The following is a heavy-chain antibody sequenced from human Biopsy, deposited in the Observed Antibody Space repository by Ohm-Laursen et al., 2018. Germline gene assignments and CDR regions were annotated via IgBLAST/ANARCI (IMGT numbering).Heavy chain of an antibody. D-gene: IGHD5-18*01. CDR1: GFTFSSSW. CDR2: FNSDGTDT. J-gene: IGHJ4*02. V-gene: IGHV3-74*01. Sequence: SLRLFCAASGFTFSSSWMHWVRQAPGKGLEWVSRFNSDGTDTTYADSVKGRFTISRDNAKNTLYLQMNSLRVEDTAVYYCAKAGRGYIDYWGQGTLVIVSS. CDR3: AKAGRGYIDY.